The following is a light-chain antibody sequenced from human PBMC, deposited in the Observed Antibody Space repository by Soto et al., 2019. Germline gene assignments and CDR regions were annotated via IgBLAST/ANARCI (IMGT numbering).Light chain of an antibody. CDR1: QIVSSSD. Sequence: EIVLTQSPGTLSLSPGERATLSCRASQIVSSSDLAWYQHKPAQAPRLVIFAASSKASGIPDRFSGSGSGTDFPLTIDRVEPEDLAVYYCQHYGHSPPNITFGGGNKGQIK. CDR2: AAS. CDR3: QHYGHSPPNIT. J-gene: IGKJ4*01. V-gene: IGKV3-20*01.